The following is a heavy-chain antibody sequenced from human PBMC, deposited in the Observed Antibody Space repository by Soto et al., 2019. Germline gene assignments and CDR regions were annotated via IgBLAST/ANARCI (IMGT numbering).Heavy chain of an antibody. Sequence: EVQLLESGGGLVQPGGSLRLSCAASGFTFTGNAMTWVRQAPGKGLEWVSAISGSVGTTYYADSVKGRFTISRDNSKSTLYLQMHSLRVEDTAIYYCAKGGQISFWGQGTLVTVSS. CDR1: GFTFTGNA. CDR2: ISGSVGTT. V-gene: IGHV3-23*01. J-gene: IGHJ4*02. CDR3: AKGGQISF.